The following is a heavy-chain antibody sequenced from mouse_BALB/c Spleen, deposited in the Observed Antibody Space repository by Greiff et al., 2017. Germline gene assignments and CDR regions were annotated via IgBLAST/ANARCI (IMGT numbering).Heavy chain of an antibody. V-gene: IGHV5-17*02. CDR1: GFTFSSFG. Sequence: EVKLVESGGGLVQPGGSRKLSCAASGFTFSSFGMHWVRQAPEKGLEWVAYISSGSSTIYYADTVKGRFTISRDNPKNTLFLQMTSLRSEDTAMYYCARSPGLYYYAMDYWGQGTSVTVSS. CDR2: ISSGSSTI. D-gene: IGHD3-1*01. J-gene: IGHJ4*01. CDR3: ARSPGLYYYAMDY.